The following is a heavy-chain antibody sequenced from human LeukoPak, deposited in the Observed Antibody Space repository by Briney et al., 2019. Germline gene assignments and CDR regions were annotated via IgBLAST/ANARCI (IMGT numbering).Heavy chain of an antibody. J-gene: IGHJ6*03. CDR1: GASFSTNY. D-gene: IGHD1-1*01. CDR2: VFDSGST. V-gene: IGHV4-59*01. Sequence: SETLSLTCSVSGASFSTNYWSWLRQPPGRGLEWIGYVFDSGSTNYNPSLKSRVTISVDTSTKQFSLRLGSVTAADTAVYYCARLYQQSKWKYYYYYMDVWGKGTAVTVSS. CDR3: ARLYQQSKWKYYYYYMDV.